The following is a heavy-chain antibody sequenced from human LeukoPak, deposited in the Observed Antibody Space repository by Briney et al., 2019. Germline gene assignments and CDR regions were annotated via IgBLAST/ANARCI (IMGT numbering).Heavy chain of an antibody. D-gene: IGHD1-26*01. CDR3: ARVGGSYSKFDY. J-gene: IGHJ4*02. CDR2: ISYDGSNK. Sequence: GGSLRLSFAASGFTFSSYGMHWVRQAPGKGLEWVSFISYDGSNKNYADSVKGRFTISRDSSKNTLYLQMNSLRAEDTAVYYCARVGGSYSKFDYWGQGTLVTVSS. V-gene: IGHV3-30*03. CDR1: GFTFSSYG.